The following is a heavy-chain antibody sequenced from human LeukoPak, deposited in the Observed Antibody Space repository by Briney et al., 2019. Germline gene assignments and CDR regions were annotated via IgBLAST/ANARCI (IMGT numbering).Heavy chain of an antibody. J-gene: IGHJ3*02. Sequence: PSETLSLTCTVSGGSISSYYWSWIRQPAGKGLEWIGRIYTTSGSTNYNPSLKSRVTMSVDTSKNQFSLKLSSVTAADTAVYYCARFLPPHRATMIGEHAFDIWGQGTMVTVSS. D-gene: IGHD3-22*01. CDR3: ARFLPPHRATMIGEHAFDI. CDR2: IYTTSGST. CDR1: GGSISSYY. V-gene: IGHV4-4*07.